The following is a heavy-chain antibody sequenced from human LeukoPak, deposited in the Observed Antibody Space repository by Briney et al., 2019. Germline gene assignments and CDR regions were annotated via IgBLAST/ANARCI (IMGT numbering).Heavy chain of an antibody. D-gene: IGHD1-26*01. CDR1: GGSLSSYY. CDR2: MYYRGST. V-gene: IGHV4-59*12. J-gene: IGHJ4*02. CDR3: ATTTIRLGY. Sequence: SETLSLTCTVSGGSLSSYYWSWIRQPPGKGLEWIGSMYYRGSTYHNPSLKSRVTISVDTSKNQFSLKLSSVTAADTAVYYCATTTIRLGYWGQGTLVTVSS.